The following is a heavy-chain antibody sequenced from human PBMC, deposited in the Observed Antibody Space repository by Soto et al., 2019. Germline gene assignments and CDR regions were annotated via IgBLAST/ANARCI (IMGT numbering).Heavy chain of an antibody. CDR3: ARASDSAYSSSWYSAFDV. CDR1: GGSISSGDYF. J-gene: IGHJ3*01. Sequence: QVQLRESGPGLVKPSQTLSLTCTVSGGSISSGDYFWSWIRQPPGKGLEWIANIYHSGSTHYNPSLRNRVFMSVDTSTNRFSLNLTSVTAADTAVYYCARASDSAYSSSWYSAFDVWGQGTVVTVSS. CDR2: IYHSGST. V-gene: IGHV4-30-4*01. D-gene: IGHD6-13*01.